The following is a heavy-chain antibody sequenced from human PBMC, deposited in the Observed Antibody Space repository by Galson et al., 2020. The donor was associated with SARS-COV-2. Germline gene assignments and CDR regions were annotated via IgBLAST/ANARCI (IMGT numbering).Heavy chain of an antibody. CDR3: ARTQVVRGWYDAFDI. CDR1: GGSISSGGYY. D-gene: IGHD6-19*01. CDR2: IYYSGST. V-gene: IGHV4-31*01. Sequence: SETLSLTCTVSGGSISSGGYYWSWIRQHPGKGLEWIGYIYYSGSTSYNPSLKSLVTISVDTSKNQFSLNLKSVRAADTAVYYCARTQVVRGWYDAFDIWGQGTMVTVSS. J-gene: IGHJ3*02.